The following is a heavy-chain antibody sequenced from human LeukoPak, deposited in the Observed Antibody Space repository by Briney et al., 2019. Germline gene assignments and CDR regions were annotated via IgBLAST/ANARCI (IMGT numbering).Heavy chain of an antibody. V-gene: IGHV5-51*01. Sequence: GESLKISCKGSGYTFTSYRIGWVRQMPGKGLEWMGIIYPDDSDTRYSPSFQGQVTISADKSISTAYLQWSSLKASDTAMYYCAREGCGGDCYRNWFDPWGQGTLVTVSS. D-gene: IGHD2-21*01. CDR1: GYTFTSYR. J-gene: IGHJ5*02. CDR3: AREGCGGDCYRNWFDP. CDR2: IYPDDSDT.